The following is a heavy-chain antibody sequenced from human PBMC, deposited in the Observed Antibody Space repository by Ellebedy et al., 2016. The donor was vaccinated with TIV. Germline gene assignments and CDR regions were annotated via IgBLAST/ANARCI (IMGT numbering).Heavy chain of an antibody. Sequence: ASVKVSCXASGHRFATYGIHWVRQAAGQRLEWIGWFNTGNGNTKYSQKLQARVTITRDTSATTAYMELSDLMSEDTAVYYCATREWEDPMDVWGQGTTVTVSS. CDR2: FNTGNGNT. V-gene: IGHV1-3*04. D-gene: IGHD1-26*01. CDR1: GHRFATYG. J-gene: IGHJ6*02. CDR3: ATREWEDPMDV.